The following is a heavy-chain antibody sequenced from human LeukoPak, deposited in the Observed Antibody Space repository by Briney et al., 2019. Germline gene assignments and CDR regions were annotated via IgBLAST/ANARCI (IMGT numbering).Heavy chain of an antibody. CDR2: ISGSGGST. V-gene: IGHV3-23*01. CDR1: GFTFNSYA. CDR3: AKVYYGSGSYRLDY. Sequence: GGSLRLSCAASGFTFNSYAMSWVRQAPGKGLEWVSGISGSGGSTNYADSVKGRFTISRDNSKNTLYLQMNSLRAEDTAVYYCAKVYYGSGSYRLDYWGQGTLVTVSS. J-gene: IGHJ4*02. D-gene: IGHD3-10*01.